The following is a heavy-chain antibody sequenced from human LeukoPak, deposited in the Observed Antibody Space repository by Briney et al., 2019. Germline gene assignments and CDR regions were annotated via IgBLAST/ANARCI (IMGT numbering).Heavy chain of an antibody. V-gene: IGHV1-18*01. J-gene: IGHJ6*03. CDR1: GYTFTSYG. Sequence: ASVKVSCKASGYTFTSYGISWVRQAPGQGLGWMGWISAYNGNTNYAQKLQGRVTMTTDTSTSTAYMELRSLRSDDTAVYYCARDHPLLYVTGYYYYMDVWGKGTTVTVSS. CDR2: ISAYNGNT. CDR3: ARDHPLLYVTGYYYYMDV. D-gene: IGHD3-3*01.